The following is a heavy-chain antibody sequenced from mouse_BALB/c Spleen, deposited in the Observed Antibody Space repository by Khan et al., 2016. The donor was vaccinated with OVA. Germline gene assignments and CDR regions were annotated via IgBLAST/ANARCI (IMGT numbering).Heavy chain of an antibody. J-gene: IGHJ3*01. Sequence: QVQLQQPGAELVKPGASVRLSCKASGYTFSSYYMYWVKQRPGQGLEWIGGINPSNGGTYFNEKFKTKATLTVDKSSSTAYMQLSSLTSEDSAVFYCTRSGYANPFAYWGQGTLVTVSA. V-gene: IGHV1S81*02. CDR3: TRSGYANPFAY. CDR2: INPSNGGT. D-gene: IGHD2-10*02. CDR1: GYTFSSYY.